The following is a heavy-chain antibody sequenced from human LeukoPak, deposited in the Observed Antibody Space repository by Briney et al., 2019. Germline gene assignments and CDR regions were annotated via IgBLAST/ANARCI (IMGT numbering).Heavy chain of an antibody. CDR1: GYIFTNYW. J-gene: IGHJ5*02. V-gene: IGHV5-51*01. D-gene: IGHD1-1*01. CDR3: ARHGTTTGNWFDP. CDR2: IYPGDSDT. Sequence: GGSLKISCKGSGYIFTNYWIAWVRQMPGKGLEWMGIIYPGDSDTKYSPSFQGQVTISADKSISTAYLQWSSLKASDTAMYYCARHGTTTGNWFDPWGQGTLVTVSS.